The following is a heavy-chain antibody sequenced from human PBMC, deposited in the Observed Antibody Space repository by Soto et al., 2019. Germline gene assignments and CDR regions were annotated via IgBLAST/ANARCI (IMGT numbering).Heavy chain of an antibody. CDR1: GFTFSMFS. CDR3: AKDSSLTTVPWFDP. CDR2: ISGSGGST. D-gene: IGHD4-17*01. J-gene: IGHJ5*02. V-gene: IGHV3-23*01. Sequence: GGSLRLSCSASGFTFSMFSMHWVRQAPGKGLEWVSAISGSGGSTYYADSVKGRFTISRDNSKNTLYLQMNSLRAEDTAVYYCAKDSSLTTVPWFDPWGQGTLVTVSS.